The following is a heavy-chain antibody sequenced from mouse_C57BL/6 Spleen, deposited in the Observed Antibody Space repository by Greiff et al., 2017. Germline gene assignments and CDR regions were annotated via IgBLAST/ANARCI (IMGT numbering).Heavy chain of an antibody. CDR2: IDPSDSYT. D-gene: IGHD1-1*01. CDR3: AREEDYYHEGFAY. J-gene: IGHJ3*01. Sequence: QVQLQQPGAELVRPGTSVKLSCKASGYTFTSYWMHWVKQRPGQGLEWIGVIDPSDSYTNYNQKFKGKATLTVDTSSSTAYMQLSSLTSEDSAVYYCAREEDYYHEGFAYWGQGTLVTVSA. CDR1: GYTFTSYW. V-gene: IGHV1-59*01.